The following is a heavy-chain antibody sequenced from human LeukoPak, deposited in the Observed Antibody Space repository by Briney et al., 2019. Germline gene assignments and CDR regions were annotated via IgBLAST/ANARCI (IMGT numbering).Heavy chain of an antibody. J-gene: IGHJ4*02. CDR2: INPNSGGT. V-gene: IGHV1-2*02. CDR3: ARKEDYDFWGAFDY. CDR1: GYTFTGYY. Sequence: ASVKVSCKASGYTFTGYYMHWVRQAPGQGLEWMGWINPNSGGTNYAQKFQGRVTMTRDTSISTAYMELSRLRSDDTAVYYCARKEDYDFWGAFDYWGQGTLVTVSS. D-gene: IGHD3-3*01.